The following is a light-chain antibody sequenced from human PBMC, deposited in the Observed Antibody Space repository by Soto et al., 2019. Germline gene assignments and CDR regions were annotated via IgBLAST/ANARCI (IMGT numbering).Light chain of an antibody. CDR3: QQYDSSPIT. CDR2: GAS. Sequence: EIVLTQSPGTLSLSPGERATLSCRASQSVSSSYLAWYQQKPGQAPRLLIYGASSRATGIPDRFSGSGSGTDFTLTISRLEPEDFAVYYCQQYDSSPITFGYGTRLEIK. V-gene: IGKV3-20*01. J-gene: IGKJ5*01. CDR1: QSVSSSY.